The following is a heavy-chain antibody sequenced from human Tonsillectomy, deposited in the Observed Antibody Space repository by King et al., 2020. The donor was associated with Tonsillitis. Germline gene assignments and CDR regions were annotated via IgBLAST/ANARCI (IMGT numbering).Heavy chain of an antibody. CDR1: GYSFSAYN. CDR3: ARLLGLIAGPKDYYGMDV. CDR2: INPNIGGT. V-gene: IGHV1-2*02. J-gene: IGHJ6*02. Sequence: QLVQSGAEVKKPGASVKVSCRASGYSFSAYNIHWVRQAPGQGLEWMGWINPNIGGTNYAQKFQGRVTLTRDTSISTGYMELSRLRSDDTAVYYCARLLGLIAGPKDYYGMDVWGQGTTVTVSS. D-gene: IGHD6-13*01.